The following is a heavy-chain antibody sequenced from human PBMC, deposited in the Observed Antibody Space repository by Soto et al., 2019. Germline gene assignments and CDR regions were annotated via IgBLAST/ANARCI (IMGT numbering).Heavy chain of an antibody. V-gene: IGHV1-69*13. D-gene: IGHD2-2*01. J-gene: IGHJ6*02. CDR3: ARDREGYCISTSCRNYYYYYGMDV. CDR1: GGTFSSYA. Sequence: ASVKVSCKASGGTFSSYAISWVRQAPGQGLEWMGGIIPIFGTANYAQKFQGRVTITADESTSTAYMELSSLRSEDTAVYYCARDREGYCISTSCRNYYYYYGMDVWGQGTTVTVSS. CDR2: IIPIFGTA.